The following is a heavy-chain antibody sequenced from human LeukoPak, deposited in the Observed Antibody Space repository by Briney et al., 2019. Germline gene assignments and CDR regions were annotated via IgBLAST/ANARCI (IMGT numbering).Heavy chain of an antibody. J-gene: IGHJ4*02. CDR1: GFPFSAYE. CDR2: NSVRGDTI. Sequence: AGSLRLSCAASGFPFSAYEMNWVRQAPGKGLEWVSYNSVRGDTIYYADSVKGRFTISRDNAKKSLYLQMKSLRAEDTAVYYCARDTYYYDSSGYYYPGGCDYWGQGTLVTVSS. CDR3: ARDTYYYDSSGYYYPGGCDY. V-gene: IGHV3-48*03. D-gene: IGHD3-22*01.